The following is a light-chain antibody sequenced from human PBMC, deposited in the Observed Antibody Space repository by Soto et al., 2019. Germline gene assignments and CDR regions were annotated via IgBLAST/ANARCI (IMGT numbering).Light chain of an antibody. CDR1: QSVSSY. CDR2: DAS. Sequence: EIVLTQSPATLSLSPGERATLSCRASQSVSSYLAWYQQKPGQAPRLLIYDASNRATGIPARFSGSWSGTDFTLTISSLEPEDFAVYYCQQGSNWPPTFGGGTKVEIK. CDR3: QQGSNWPPT. V-gene: IGKV3-11*01. J-gene: IGKJ4*01.